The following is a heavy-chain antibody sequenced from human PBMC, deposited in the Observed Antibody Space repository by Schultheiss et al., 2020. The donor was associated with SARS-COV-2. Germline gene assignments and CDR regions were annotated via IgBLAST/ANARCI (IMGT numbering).Heavy chain of an antibody. V-gene: IGHV3-73*01. CDR1: GFTFSGSA. D-gene: IGHD3-10*01. CDR2: IRSKANSYAT. CDR3: ARTDITMVQGVFVRKYYYYGMDV. Sequence: GGSLRLSCAASGFTFSGSAMHWVRQASGKGLEWVGRIRSKANSYATAYAASVKGRFTISRDNAKNSLYLQMNSLRAEDTAVYYCARTDITMVQGVFVRKYYYYGMDVWGQGTTVTVSS. J-gene: IGHJ6*02.